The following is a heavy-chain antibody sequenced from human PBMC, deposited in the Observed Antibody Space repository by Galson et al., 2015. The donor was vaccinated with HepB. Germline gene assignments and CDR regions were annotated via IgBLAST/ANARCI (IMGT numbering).Heavy chain of an antibody. J-gene: IGHJ4*02. CDR1: GFTFSSYC. D-gene: IGHD3-9*01. CDR3: ARDHLASGYDILTGPDY. Sequence: SLRLSCAASGFTFSSYCMTWVRQAPGKGLEWVANIKQDGSERYHVDSLKGRFTISRDNAKNSLYLQMDSLTAEDTAFYYCARDHLASGYDILTGPDYWGQGTLVTVSS. CDR2: IKQDGSER. V-gene: IGHV3-7*03.